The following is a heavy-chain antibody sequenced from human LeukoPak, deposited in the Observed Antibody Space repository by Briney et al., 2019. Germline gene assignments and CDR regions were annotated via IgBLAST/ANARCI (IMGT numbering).Heavy chain of an antibody. J-gene: IGHJ4*02. D-gene: IGHD5-12*01. CDR1: GFTFSRSW. V-gene: IGHV3-7*01. CDR3: AAWTDRGYSY. Sequence: GGSLRLSCTAFGFTFSRSWMNWIRQAPGKGLEWVANINPDGDEMRFVDSVKGRFTMSRDNAQSSLHLQMNSLRVEDTAFYYCAAWTDRGYSYWGQGVLVTVSS. CDR2: INPDGDEM.